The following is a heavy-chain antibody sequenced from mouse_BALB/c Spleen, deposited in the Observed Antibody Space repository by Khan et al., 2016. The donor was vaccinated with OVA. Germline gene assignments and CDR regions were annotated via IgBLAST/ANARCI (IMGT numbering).Heavy chain of an antibody. J-gene: IGHJ3*01. Sequence: VQLKQSGPELMKPGASVNISCKASGYSFTSYYIHWVKQSHGKSLEWIGYIDPFNGGTDYNQKFKGKATLTVDKSSSTAYMHLSSLTSEDSAVYYCARGAFGYWGQGTLVTGSA. V-gene: IGHV1S135*01. CDR3: ARGAFGY. CDR1: GYSFTSYY. CDR2: IDPFNGGT.